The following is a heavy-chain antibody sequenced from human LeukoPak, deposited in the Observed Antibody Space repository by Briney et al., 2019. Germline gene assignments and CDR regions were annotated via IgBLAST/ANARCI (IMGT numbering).Heavy chain of an antibody. CDR1: GGTFSSYA. J-gene: IGHJ5*02. D-gene: IGHD6-13*01. V-gene: IGHV1-69*13. Sequence: GASVKVSCKASGGTFSSYAISWVRQAPGQGLEWMGGIIPIFGTANYAQKFQGRVTITADESTSTDYMELSSLRSEDTAVYYCARRAAGTKFDPWGQGTLVTVSS. CDR2: IIPIFGTA. CDR3: ARRAAGTKFDP.